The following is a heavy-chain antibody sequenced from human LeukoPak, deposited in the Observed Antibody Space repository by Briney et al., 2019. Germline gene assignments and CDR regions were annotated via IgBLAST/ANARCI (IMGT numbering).Heavy chain of an antibody. CDR1: GASISSGTYY. J-gene: IGHJ2*01. D-gene: IGHD5-18*01. CDR2: IYYNGSI. CDR3: ARDLLDTAMVHYWYFDL. Sequence: PSETLPLTCTVSGASISSGTYYWSWIRQHPGKGLEWIGYIYYNGSIYYNPSLKSRVTISVDTSKNQFSLKLSSVTAADTAVYYCARDLLDTAMVHYWYFDLWGRGTLVTVSS. V-gene: IGHV4-31*03.